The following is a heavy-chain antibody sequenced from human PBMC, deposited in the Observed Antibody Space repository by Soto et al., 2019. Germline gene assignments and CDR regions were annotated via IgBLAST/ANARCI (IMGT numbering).Heavy chain of an antibody. CDR3: ARDLARGLRFLEWLPSWFDP. J-gene: IGHJ5*02. V-gene: IGHV6-1*01. D-gene: IGHD3-3*01. Sequence: SQTLSLTCAISGDSVSSNSAAWNWIRQSPSRGLEWLGRTYYRSKWYNDYAVSVKSRITINPDTSKNQFSLQLNSVTPEDTAVYYCARDLARGLRFLEWLPSWFDPWGQGTLVTVSS. CDR1: GDSVSSNSAA. CDR2: TYYRSKWYN.